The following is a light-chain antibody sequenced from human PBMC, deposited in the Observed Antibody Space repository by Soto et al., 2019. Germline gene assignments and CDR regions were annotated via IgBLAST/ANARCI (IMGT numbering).Light chain of an antibody. CDR3: SSFEASNNLL. V-gene: IGLV1-44*01. CDR1: SSNIGTNT. Sequence: QSVLTQPPSASGTPGQRVTISCSGSSSNIGTNTVNWYKQVPGTAPTLLIYTDHQRPAGVPDRFSGSKSGTSASLAISWLQSEDEADYYCSSFEASNNLLFGGGTKLTVL. CDR2: TDH. J-gene: IGLJ2*01.